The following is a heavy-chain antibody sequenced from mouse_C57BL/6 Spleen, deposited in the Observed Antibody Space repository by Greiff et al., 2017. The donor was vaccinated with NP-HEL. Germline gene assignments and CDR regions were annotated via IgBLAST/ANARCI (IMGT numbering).Heavy chain of an antibody. D-gene: IGHD2-5*01. CDR2: ISSGGSYT. CDR1: GFTFSSYG. V-gene: IGHV5-6*01. Sequence: EVKPVESGGDLVKPGGSLKLSCAASGFTFSSYGMSWVRQTPDKRLEWVATISSGGSYTYYPDSVKGRFTFSRENAKNTLYLQMSSLKSEDTDMYYCGRHLDYSNYGFAYWGQGTLVTVSA. J-gene: IGHJ3*01. CDR3: GRHLDYSNYGFAY.